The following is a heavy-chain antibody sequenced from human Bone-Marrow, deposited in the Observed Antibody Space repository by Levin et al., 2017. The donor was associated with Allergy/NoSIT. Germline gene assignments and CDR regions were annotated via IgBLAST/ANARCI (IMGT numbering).Heavy chain of an antibody. D-gene: IGHD2-8*02. CDR1: GSSFTSYW. V-gene: IGHV5-51*01. Sequence: GGSLRLSCKGSGSSFTSYWIGWVRQMPGKGLEWMGIIYPGDSDTRYSPSFQGQVTISADKSISTAYLQWSSLKASDTAMYYCARRGPRGCTGGVCYAFDIWGQGTMVTVSS. CDR3: ARRGPRGCTGGVCYAFDI. CDR2: IYPGDSDT. J-gene: IGHJ3*02.